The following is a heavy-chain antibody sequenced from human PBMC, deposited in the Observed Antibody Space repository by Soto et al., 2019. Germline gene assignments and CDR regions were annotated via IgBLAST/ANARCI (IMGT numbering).Heavy chain of an antibody. CDR2: IIPLFGTA. CDR3: AVEIMVRGVIHDY. CDR1: GGTFTTYR. Sequence: QVQLVQSGAEVKKPGSSVRVSCKASGGTFTTYRIAWVRQAPGQGLEWLAGIIPLFGTADYAQKFQGRVTISAYKSTSTAFMELSSLRSEDTAVYYCAVEIMVRGVIHDYWGQGTRVTVSS. V-gene: IGHV1-69*06. J-gene: IGHJ4*02. D-gene: IGHD3-10*01.